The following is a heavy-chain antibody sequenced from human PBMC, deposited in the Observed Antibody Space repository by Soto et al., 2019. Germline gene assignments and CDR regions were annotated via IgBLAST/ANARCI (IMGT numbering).Heavy chain of an antibody. CDR2: INHSGST. CDR1: VESFSGYY. Sequence: SETLSLTCAVYVESFSGYYWSWIRQPPGKGLEWIGEINHSGSTNYNPSLKSRVTISVDTSKNQFSLKLSSVTAADTAVYYCERGRVRRGMDVWCQGTTLT. D-gene: IGHD6-13*01. CDR3: ERGRVRRGMDV. V-gene: IGHV4-34*01. J-gene: IGHJ6*02.